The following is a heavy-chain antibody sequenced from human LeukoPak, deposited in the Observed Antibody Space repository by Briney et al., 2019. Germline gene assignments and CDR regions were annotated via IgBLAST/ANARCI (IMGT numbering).Heavy chain of an antibody. CDR2: IIPIFGTA. V-gene: IGHV1-69*13. J-gene: IGHJ4*02. Sequence: SVKVSCKASGGTFSSYAISWVRQAPGQGLEWMGGIIPIFGTANYAQKFQGRVTITADEPTSTAYMELSSLRSEDTAVYYCARDATYQLLYAYYWGQGTLVTVSS. CDR3: ARDATYQLLYAYY. D-gene: IGHD2-2*02. CDR1: GGTFSSYA.